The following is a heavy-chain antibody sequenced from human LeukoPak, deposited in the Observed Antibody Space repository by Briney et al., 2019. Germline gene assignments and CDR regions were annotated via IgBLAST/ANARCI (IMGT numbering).Heavy chain of an antibody. CDR3: AKSIVGATAEGAQPDY. Sequence: GGSLRHSCAASGFTFSSYGMHWVRQAPGKGLEWVAVISYDGSNKYYADSVKGRFTISRDNSKNTLYLQMNSLRAEDTAVYYCAKSIVGATAEGAQPDYWGQGTLVTVSS. CDR1: GFTFSSYG. V-gene: IGHV3-30*18. J-gene: IGHJ4*02. CDR2: ISYDGSNK. D-gene: IGHD1-26*01.